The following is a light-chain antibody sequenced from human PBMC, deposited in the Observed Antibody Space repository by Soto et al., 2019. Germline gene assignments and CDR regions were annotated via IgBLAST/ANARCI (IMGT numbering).Light chain of an antibody. CDR3: SSHAGSNYAFL. Sequence: QSVLTQPPSASGSPGQSVTISCTGTSSDVGGYDCVSWYQHHPGKAPKLVIYEVNKRPSGVPDRFSGSKSGNTASLTVSGLQAEDDADYYCSSHAGSNYAFLFGTGTKVTVL. CDR1: SSDVGGYDC. J-gene: IGLJ1*01. CDR2: EVN. V-gene: IGLV2-8*01.